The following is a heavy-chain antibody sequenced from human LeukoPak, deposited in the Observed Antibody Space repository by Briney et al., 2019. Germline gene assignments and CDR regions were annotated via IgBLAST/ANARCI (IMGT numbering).Heavy chain of an antibody. J-gene: IGHJ4*02. CDR1: GYTFTAYY. CDR2: INPNSGGT. Sequence: GASVKVSCKASGYTFTAYYIHWVRQAPGQGLEWMGWINPNSGGTNYAQKFQGRVTMTRDTSISTAYMELSRLRSDDTAVYYCARALWSGEFSFDYWGQGTLVTVSS. CDR3: ARALWSGEFSFDY. V-gene: IGHV1-2*02. D-gene: IGHD3-10*01.